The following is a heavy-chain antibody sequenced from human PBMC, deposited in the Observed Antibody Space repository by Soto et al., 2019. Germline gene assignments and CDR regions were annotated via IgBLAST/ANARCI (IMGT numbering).Heavy chain of an antibody. J-gene: IGHJ4*02. V-gene: IGHV1-24*01. CDR2: FDPEDGET. CDR1: VYTLTELS. D-gene: IGHD1-1*01. CDR3: AKSLDNWNDGGYFDY. Sequence: ASVKVSCKVSVYTLTELSMHWVRQAPGKGLEWMGGFDPEDGETIYAQKFQGRVTMTEDTSTDTAYMELSSLRSEDTAVYYCAKSLDNWNDGGYFDYWGQGALVTVSS.